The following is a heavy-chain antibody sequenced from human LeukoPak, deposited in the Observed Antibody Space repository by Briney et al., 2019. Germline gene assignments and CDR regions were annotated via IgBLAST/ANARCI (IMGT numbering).Heavy chain of an antibody. Sequence: IFHSGSTSYSPSLKSRVTISVDKSKNQFSLKLSSVTAADTAVYYCARAVGYSSGWYENGVDYWGRGTLVIVSS. CDR2: IFHSGST. V-gene: IGHV4-4*02. CDR3: ARAVGYSSGWYENGVDY. D-gene: IGHD6-19*01. J-gene: IGHJ4*02.